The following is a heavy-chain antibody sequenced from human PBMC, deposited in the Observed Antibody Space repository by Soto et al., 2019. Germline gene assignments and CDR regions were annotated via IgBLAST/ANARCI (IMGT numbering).Heavy chain of an antibody. J-gene: IGHJ6*04. V-gene: IGHV4-30-4*01. Sequence: QVQLQESGPGLVKPSQTLSLTCTVSGGSISSGDYYWSWIRQPPGKGLEWIGYIYYSGSTYYNPSLKSRVTISVDPSKNQFSLKLSSVTAADTAVYYCARDPTMVRGVTYYYGMDVWGKGTTVTVSS. CDR2: IYYSGST. CDR3: ARDPTMVRGVTYYYGMDV. D-gene: IGHD3-10*01. CDR1: GGSISSGDYY.